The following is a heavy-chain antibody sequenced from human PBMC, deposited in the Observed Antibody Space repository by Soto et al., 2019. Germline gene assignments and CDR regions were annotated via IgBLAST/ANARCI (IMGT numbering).Heavy chain of an antibody. Sequence: GGSLRLSCAPSGFTLPGYSMNWVRQAPGKGLEWVSYISSSSDTIYYADSVKGRFTISRDNAKNLLYLQMKSLRAEDTAVYYCARSSTFYDYWGQGTPVTSPQ. V-gene: IGHV3-48*01. CDR2: ISSSSDTI. CDR3: ARSSTFYDY. J-gene: IGHJ4*02. D-gene: IGHD6-6*01. CDR1: GFTLPGYS.